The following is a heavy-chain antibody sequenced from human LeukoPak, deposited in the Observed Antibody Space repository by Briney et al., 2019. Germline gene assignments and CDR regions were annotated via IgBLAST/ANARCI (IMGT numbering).Heavy chain of an antibody. Sequence: PGGSLRLSCAASGFTFSSYAMSWVRQAPGKGLEWVSAISGSGGSTYYADSVKGRFTISRDNSKNTLYLQMNSLRAEDTAVYYCAKVRRGQQPQRDAFDTWGQGTMVTVSS. V-gene: IGHV3-23*01. CDR3: AKVRRGQQPQRDAFDT. CDR2: ISGSGGST. J-gene: IGHJ3*02. D-gene: IGHD6-13*01. CDR1: GFTFSSYA.